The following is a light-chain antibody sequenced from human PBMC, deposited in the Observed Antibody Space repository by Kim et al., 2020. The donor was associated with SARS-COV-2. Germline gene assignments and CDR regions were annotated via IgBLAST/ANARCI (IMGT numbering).Light chain of an antibody. Sequence: EIVMTPSPATLSVSPGERVILSCRASQSVSSNLAWYQQKPGQAPRLLIYGASTRATGIPARFSGSGSGTDFTLTISSLQSDDVATYHCQQYNRWPPLTFGGGTKVDIK. CDR2: GAS. CDR3: QQYNRWPPLT. J-gene: IGKJ4*01. CDR1: QSVSSN. V-gene: IGKV3-15*01.